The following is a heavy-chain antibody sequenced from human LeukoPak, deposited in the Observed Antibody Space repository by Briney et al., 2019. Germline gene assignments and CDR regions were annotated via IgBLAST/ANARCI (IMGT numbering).Heavy chain of an antibody. V-gene: IGHV3-23*01. Sequence: GGSLRLSCAASGLTFSSYAMHWVRQAPGMGLEWVSTVSSSGSYTYYADSVNGRFTISRDNSKNTVYLKVNSLRGEDTAVYYCAKDDAWGRYKDWGQGTLVTVSS. D-gene: IGHD3-16*01. CDR1: GLTFSSYA. CDR3: AKDDAWGRYKD. J-gene: IGHJ1*01. CDR2: VSSSGSYT.